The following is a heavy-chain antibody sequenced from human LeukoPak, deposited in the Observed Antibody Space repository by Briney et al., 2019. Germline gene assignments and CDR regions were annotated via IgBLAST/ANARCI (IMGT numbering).Heavy chain of an antibody. CDR2: ISGSGGST. J-gene: IGHJ4*02. CDR3: ATDELAYCGGDCSAFDY. Sequence: GGSLRLSCAASGFTFSNACMSWVRQAPGKGLEWVSAISGSGGSTYYADSVKGRFTISRDNSKNTLYLQMNSLRAEDTAVYYCATDELAYCGGDCSAFDYWGQGTLVTVSS. CDR1: GFTFSNAC. V-gene: IGHV3-23*01. D-gene: IGHD2-21*02.